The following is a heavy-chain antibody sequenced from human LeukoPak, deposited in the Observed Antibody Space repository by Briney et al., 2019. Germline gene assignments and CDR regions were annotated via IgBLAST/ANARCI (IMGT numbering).Heavy chain of an antibody. CDR2: IKSDGSST. D-gene: IGHD4-23*01. CDR1: GFTFSSYW. CDR3: ARASTVVASRGYYGMDV. Sequence: SGGSLRLSCAPSGFTFSSYWMHWVRQAPGKGLVWVSRIKSDGSSTSYADSAKGRFTISRDNAKNTLYLQMNSLRAEDTAVFYCARASTVVASRGYYGMDVWGQRTTATVSS. J-gene: IGHJ6*02. V-gene: IGHV3-74*01.